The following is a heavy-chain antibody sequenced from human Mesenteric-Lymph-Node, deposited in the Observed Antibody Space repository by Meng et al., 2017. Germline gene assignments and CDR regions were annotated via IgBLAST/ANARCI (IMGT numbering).Heavy chain of an antibody. CDR1: GGSFSGYY. D-gene: IGHD2-2*01. CDR2: INHSGST. J-gene: IGHJ4*02. CDR3: ARTIGGADIVVVPAAYYFDY. V-gene: IGHV4-34*01. Sequence: QVQLQQWGAGLLKPSETLSLTCAVYGGSFSGYYWSWIRKPPGKGLEWIGEINHSGSTNYNPSLKSRVTISVDTSKNQFSLKLSSVTAADTAVYYCARTIGGADIVVVPAAYYFDYWGQGTLVTVSS.